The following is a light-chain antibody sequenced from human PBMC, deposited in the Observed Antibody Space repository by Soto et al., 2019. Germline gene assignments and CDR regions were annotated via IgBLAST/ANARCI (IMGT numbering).Light chain of an antibody. CDR2: GAS. Sequence: IVMTQSPATLSLSPGGRATLSCRASQSVSSNLAWYQQKPGQAPRLLIYGASTRATGIPARFSGSGSGTEFTLTISSLQSEDFAVYYCQQYNNWPRTFGQGTKVDIK. V-gene: IGKV3-15*01. CDR1: QSVSSN. J-gene: IGKJ1*01. CDR3: QQYNNWPRT.